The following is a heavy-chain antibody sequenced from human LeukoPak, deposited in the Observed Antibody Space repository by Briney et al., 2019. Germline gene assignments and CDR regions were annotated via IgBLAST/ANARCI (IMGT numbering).Heavy chain of an antibody. CDR3: ARGGFSGGILRYFDL. V-gene: IGHV4-59*01. J-gene: IGHJ2*01. CDR2: IYYSGST. Sequence: PSETLSLTCTVSGASFNIYYWSWIRQPPGKGLEWIGYIYYSGSTNCNPSLKSRVTISVDTSKNQFSLNLRSVTAADTAVYYCARGGFSGGILRYFDLWGRGTLVTVSS. CDR1: GASFNIYY. D-gene: IGHD2-15*01.